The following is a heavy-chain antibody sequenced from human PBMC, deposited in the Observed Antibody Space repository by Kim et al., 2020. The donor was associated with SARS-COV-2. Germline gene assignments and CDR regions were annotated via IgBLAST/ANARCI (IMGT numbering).Heavy chain of an antibody. CDR1: GYTLIELS. CDR3: ATSTPFFHSYYNTGYWFDP. Sequence: ASVKVSCKVSGYTLIELSMHWVRQAPGKGPEWMGGFDPEDGETIYAQKFQGRVTMTEDTSTDTAYMELSSLRSEDTAVYYCATSTPFFHSYYNTGYWFDPWGQGTLVTVSS. V-gene: IGHV1-24*01. D-gene: IGHD3-22*01. J-gene: IGHJ5*02. CDR2: FDPEDGET.